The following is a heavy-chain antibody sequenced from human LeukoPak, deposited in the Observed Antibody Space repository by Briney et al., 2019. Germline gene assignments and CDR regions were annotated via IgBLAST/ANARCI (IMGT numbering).Heavy chain of an antibody. V-gene: IGHV3-48*04. Sequence: GGSLRLSCAASGVTFSTYSMNWVRQAPGKGREWGSYISSSSSAIYYADSVKGRFTISRDNAKNSLYLQMNSLRAEDTAVYYCARGVGGLYWGQGTLVTVSS. D-gene: IGHD3-16*01. J-gene: IGHJ4*02. CDR1: GVTFSTYS. CDR3: ARGVGGLY. CDR2: ISSSSSAI.